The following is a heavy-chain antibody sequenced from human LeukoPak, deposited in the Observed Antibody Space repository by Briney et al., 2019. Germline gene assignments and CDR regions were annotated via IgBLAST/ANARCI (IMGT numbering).Heavy chain of an antibody. J-gene: IGHJ1*01. V-gene: IGHV4-34*01. D-gene: IGHD3-22*01. Sequence: SETLSLTCAVYGGSFSGYYWSWIRQPPGKGLEWIGEINHGGSTNYNPSLKSRVTISVDTSKNQFSLKLSSVTAADTAVYYCARTPNYYDSSGYYYPFQHWGQGTLVTVSS. CDR1: GGSFSGYY. CDR3: ARTPNYYDSSGYYYPFQH. CDR2: INHGGST.